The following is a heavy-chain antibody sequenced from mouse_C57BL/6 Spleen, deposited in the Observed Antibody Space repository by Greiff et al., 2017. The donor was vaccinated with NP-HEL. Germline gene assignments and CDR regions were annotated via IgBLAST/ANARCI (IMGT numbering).Heavy chain of an antibody. V-gene: IGHV1-18*01. CDR3: ARSLYYGNSAWFAY. CDR2: INPNNGGT. CDR1: GYTFTDYN. D-gene: IGHD2-1*01. J-gene: IGHJ3*01. Sequence: EVQLQQSGPELVKPGASVKIPCKASGYTFTDYNMDWVTQSHGKSLEWIGDINPNNGGTIYNQKFKGKATLTVDKSSSTAYMELRSLTSEDTAVYYCARSLYYGNSAWFAYWGQGTLVTVSA.